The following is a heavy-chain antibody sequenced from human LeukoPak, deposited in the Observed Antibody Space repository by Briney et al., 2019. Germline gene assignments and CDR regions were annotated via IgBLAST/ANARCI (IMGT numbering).Heavy chain of an antibody. V-gene: IGHV4-34*01. CDR3: ARDYCSGGSCYYNAFDI. CDR1: GGSFSGYY. D-gene: IGHD2-15*01. J-gene: IGHJ3*02. Sequence: SETLSLTCAVYGGSFSGYYWSWIRQPPGKGPEWIGEINHSGSTNYNPSLKSRVTISVDTSKNQFSLKLSSVTAADTAVYYCARDYCSGGSCYYNAFDIWGQGTMVTVSS. CDR2: INHSGST.